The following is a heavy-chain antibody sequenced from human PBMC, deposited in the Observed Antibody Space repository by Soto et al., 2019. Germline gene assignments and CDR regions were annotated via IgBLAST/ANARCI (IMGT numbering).Heavy chain of an antibody. CDR2: ISYDGSNK. Sequence: PRGSLRLSCAASGFTFSYYSMHWVRQAPGKGLEWVAVISYDGSNKYYADSVKGRFIISRDNSKNRLYLQMNSLRAEDTAVYYCAKGPPLDYWGQGTLVTVSS. V-gene: IGHV3-30*18. CDR1: GFTFSYYS. CDR3: AKGPPLDY. J-gene: IGHJ4*02.